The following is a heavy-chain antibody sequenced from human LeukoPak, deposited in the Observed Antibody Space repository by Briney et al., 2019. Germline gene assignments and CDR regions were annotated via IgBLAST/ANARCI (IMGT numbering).Heavy chain of an antibody. D-gene: IGHD6-13*01. CDR2: IYYSGST. V-gene: IGHV4-39*01. CDR1: GGSISSSSYY. J-gene: IGHJ4*02. Sequence: SETLSLTCTVSGGSISSSSYYWGWIRQPPGKGLEWIGSIYYSGSTYYNPSLKSRVTISVDTSKNQFSLKLSSVTAADTAVYYCATYSSSWKLFDYWGQGTRVTVSS. CDR3: ATYSSSWKLFDY.